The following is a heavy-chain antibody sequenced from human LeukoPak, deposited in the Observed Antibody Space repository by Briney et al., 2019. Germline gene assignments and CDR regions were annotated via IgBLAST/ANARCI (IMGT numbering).Heavy chain of an antibody. J-gene: IGHJ2*01. Sequence: SETLSLTCDVSGDFISSGYYWGWIRQPPGKGLEWIGTIYHSGSTYYNPSLKSRVTISADTSKNQFSLTLNSVTAADTAVYYCARNSTSWSFDLWGRGTLVTVSS. CDR2: IYHSGST. CDR3: ARNSTSWSFDL. CDR1: GDFISSGYY. V-gene: IGHV4-38-2*01. D-gene: IGHD3-10*01.